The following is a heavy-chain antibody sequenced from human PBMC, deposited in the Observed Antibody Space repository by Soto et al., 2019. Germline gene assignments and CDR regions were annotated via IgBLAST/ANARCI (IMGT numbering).Heavy chain of an antibody. CDR2: TVANNGYT. CDR1: GYAFTSFG. D-gene: IGHD2-15*01. Sequence: QVQLVQSGIEVKNPGASVKVSCKASGYAFTSFGISWVRQAAGQGLEWMGWTVANNGYTKYAQNLQGRVTLITDTSTSTAYMELRSLMYDDTAVYYCARCSGGTCYASYAFDIWGQCTMVTVSS. V-gene: IGHV1-18*01. J-gene: IGHJ3*02. CDR3: ARCSGGTCYASYAFDI.